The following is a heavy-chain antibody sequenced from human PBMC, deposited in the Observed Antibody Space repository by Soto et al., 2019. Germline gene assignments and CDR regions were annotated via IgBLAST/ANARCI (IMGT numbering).Heavy chain of an antibody. J-gene: IGHJ4*02. D-gene: IGHD3-10*01. CDR1: GYAFIEHY. CDR3: SRDLNPYFGPCSLHGFFDY. CDR2: INPKNGVT. Sequence: QGQLVQSGAELKKPGASVKVSCKASGYAFIEHYIHWLRQAPGQGLEWMGWINPKNGVTKLSQNFQGRVTLTGDTSISTVYMDLSGLRSDDMAVYYCSRDLNPYFGPCSLHGFFDYWGQGTLFAVSS. V-gene: IGHV1-2*02.